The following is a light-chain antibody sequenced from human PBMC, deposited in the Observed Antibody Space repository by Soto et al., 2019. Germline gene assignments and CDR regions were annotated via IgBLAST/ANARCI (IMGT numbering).Light chain of an antibody. CDR3: CSFADFTYV. J-gene: IGLJ1*01. V-gene: IGLV2-23*02. Sequence: LTHPASLSGSPGQSITISCTGTSSDIGSYDLVSWYQQHPGTAPKLIIYEVTKRPSGVSTRFSGSKSGNTASLTISGLQAVDEADYYCCSFADFTYVFGTGTKVTAL. CDR2: EVT. CDR1: SSDIGSYDL.